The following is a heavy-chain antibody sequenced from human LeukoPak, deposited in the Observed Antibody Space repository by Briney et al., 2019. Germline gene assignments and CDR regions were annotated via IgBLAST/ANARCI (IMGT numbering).Heavy chain of an antibody. CDR2: IIPIFGTS. J-gene: IGHJ5*02. Sequence: SVKVSCKASGGTFSSYAISWVRQAPGQGLEWMGGIIPIFGTSDYAQKFQGSVTITADECTSTAYMELSSLRSEDTAVYYCARDRGPIAAAGPNWFDPWGQGTLVTVSS. D-gene: IGHD6-13*01. V-gene: IGHV1-69*01. CDR3: ARDRGPIAAAGPNWFDP. CDR1: GGTFSSYA.